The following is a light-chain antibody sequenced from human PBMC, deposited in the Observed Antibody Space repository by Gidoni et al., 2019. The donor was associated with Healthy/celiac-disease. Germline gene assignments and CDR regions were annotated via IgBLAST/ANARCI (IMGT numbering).Light chain of an antibody. Sequence: QSALTQPRPVSGSPGQSVTISCTGTSSDVGGYHYVSWYQQHPGKAPKLMIYDVSKRPSGAPDRFSGSKSGNTASLTISGLQAEDEADYYCCSYAGSYTRVFGGGTKLTVL. CDR2: DVS. J-gene: IGLJ2*01. V-gene: IGLV2-11*01. CDR3: CSYAGSYTRV. CDR1: SSDVGGYHY.